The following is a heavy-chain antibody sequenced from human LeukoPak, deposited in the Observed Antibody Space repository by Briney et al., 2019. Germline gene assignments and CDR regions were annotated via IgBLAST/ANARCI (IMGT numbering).Heavy chain of an antibody. CDR3: ARDLSGYCSGGSCYWFDP. D-gene: IGHD2-15*01. V-gene: IGHV4-61*01. CDR1: GGSISSSSYY. CDR2: IYYSGST. J-gene: IGHJ5*02. Sequence: PSETLSLTCTVSGGSISSSSYYWGWIRQPPGKGLEWIGYIYYSGSTNYNPSLKSRVTISVDTSKNQFSLKLSSVTAADTAVYYCARDLSGYCSGGSCYWFDPWGQGTLVTVSS.